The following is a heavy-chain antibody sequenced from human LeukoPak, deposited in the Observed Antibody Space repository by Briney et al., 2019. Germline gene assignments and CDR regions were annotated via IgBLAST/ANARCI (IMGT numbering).Heavy chain of an antibody. J-gene: IGHJ6*02. V-gene: IGHV3-7*03. CDR3: ARGGGLDV. CDR2: INHNGNVN. CDR1: GFTFISYW. D-gene: IGHD3-16*01. Sequence: GGSLRLSCAASGFTFISYWMNWARQAPGKGLEWVASINHNGNVNYYVDSVKGRFTISRDNAKNSLYLQMSNLRAEDTAVYFCARGGGLDVWGQGATVTVSS.